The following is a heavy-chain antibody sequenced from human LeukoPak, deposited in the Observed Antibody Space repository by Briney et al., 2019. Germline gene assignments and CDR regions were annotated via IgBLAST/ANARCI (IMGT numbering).Heavy chain of an antibody. CDR3: ARDLTESQFLWLVPRYYYGMDV. CDR2: INTNTGNP. D-gene: IGHD6-19*01. CDR1: GYTFTSYA. J-gene: IGHJ6*02. V-gene: IGHV7-4-1*02. Sequence: ASVTVSCKASGYTFTSYAMNWVRQAPGQGLEWMGWINTNTGNPTYAQGFTGRFVFSLDTSVSTAYLQISSLKAEDTAVYYCARDLTESQFLWLVPRYYYGMDVWGQGTTVTVSS.